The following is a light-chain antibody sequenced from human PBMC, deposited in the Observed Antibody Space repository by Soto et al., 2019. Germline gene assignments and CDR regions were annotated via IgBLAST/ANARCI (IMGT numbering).Light chain of an antibody. CDR2: AAS. V-gene: IGKV3-20*01. Sequence: EIVLTQSPVTLSLSPGERATLSCRASQSISSSYLAWYQQKPGQAPRLLIYAASTRATGIPDSFSGSGSGTDFTLTISRLEPEDFAVYYCQQYGSSLWTFGQVTKVEIK. CDR1: QSISSSY. J-gene: IGKJ1*01. CDR3: QQYGSSLWT.